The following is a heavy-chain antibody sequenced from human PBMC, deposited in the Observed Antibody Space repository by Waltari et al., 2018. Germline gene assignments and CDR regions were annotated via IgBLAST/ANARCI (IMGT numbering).Heavy chain of an antibody. Sequence: QVRLQQWGAGLLKPSETLSLNCAVYGGSFSGYYWGWLRQPPGKGLEWIGEINHSGSTNYNPSLKSRVTISVDTSKNQFSLKLSSVTAADTAVYYCARGELELLYFDYWGQGTLVTVSS. CDR2: INHSGST. CDR3: ARGELELLYFDY. D-gene: IGHD1-7*01. V-gene: IGHV4-34*01. J-gene: IGHJ4*02. CDR1: GGSFSGYY.